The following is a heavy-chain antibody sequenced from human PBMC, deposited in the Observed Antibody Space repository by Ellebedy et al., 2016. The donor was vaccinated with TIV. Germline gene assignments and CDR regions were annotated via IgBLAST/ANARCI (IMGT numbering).Heavy chain of an antibody. Sequence: SGPTLVKPTQTLTLTCTFSGFSLTTFGVRVGWIRQPPGKALEWLALTSWDDDERYSPSLRSRLTITKDTSKNHVVLTMTNMDPVDTATYYCARRVVGGIDFFDPWGQGILVTVSS. CDR3: ARRVVGGIDFFDP. V-gene: IGHV2-5*02. CDR2: TSWDDDE. CDR1: GFSLTTFGVR. J-gene: IGHJ5*02. D-gene: IGHD2-21*01.